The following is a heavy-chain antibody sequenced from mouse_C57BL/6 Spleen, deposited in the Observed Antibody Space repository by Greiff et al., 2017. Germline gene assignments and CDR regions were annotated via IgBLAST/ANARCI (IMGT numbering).Heavy chain of an antibody. CDR3: ARQGLVYYFDY. J-gene: IGHJ2*02. CDR2: ISNGSGST. Sequence: EVMLVESGGGLVQPGGSLKLSCAASGFTFSDYQMYWVRQTPEKRLEWVAYISNGSGSTYYPDTVKGRFTISRDNAKNALYLQRSRLKSEDTAKYYCARQGLVYYFDYWGQGTSLTVSS. CDR1: GFTFSDYQ. V-gene: IGHV5-12*01. D-gene: IGHD2-2*01.